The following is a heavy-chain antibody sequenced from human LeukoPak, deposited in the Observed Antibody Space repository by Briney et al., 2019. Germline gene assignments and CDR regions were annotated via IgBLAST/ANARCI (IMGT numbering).Heavy chain of an antibody. CDR2: ISGSGDNTVMSGSGENT. J-gene: IGHJ5*02. V-gene: IGHV3-23*01. D-gene: IGHD1-26*01. Sequence: GGSLRLSCAASGFTFSTTAMGWVRQAPGKGLEWLSVISGSGDNTVMSGSGENTYYADSVKGRFTISRDNSKNTLYLQMNSLRAEDTAVYYCARDSFTAPGKWELPNNWFDPWGQGTLVTVSS. CDR3: ARDSFTAPGKWELPNNWFDP. CDR1: GFTFSTTA.